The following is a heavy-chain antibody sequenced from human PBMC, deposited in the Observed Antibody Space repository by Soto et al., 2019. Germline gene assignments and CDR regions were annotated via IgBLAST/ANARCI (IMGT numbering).Heavy chain of an antibody. CDR1: GFSLSTSGVG. D-gene: IGHD3-10*01. CDR2: IYWDDDK. J-gene: IGHJ4*02. V-gene: IGHV2-5*02. CDR3: AHSPLVRGDGSFDY. Sequence: QITLKESGPPLVKPTQPLTLTCTFSGFSLSTSGVGVGWIRQPPGKALEWLALIYWDDDKRYSPSLKRRLPITKDTTKTQVVLTMPHMDPVDTATYYCAHSPLVRGDGSFDYWGQGTLVTVSS.